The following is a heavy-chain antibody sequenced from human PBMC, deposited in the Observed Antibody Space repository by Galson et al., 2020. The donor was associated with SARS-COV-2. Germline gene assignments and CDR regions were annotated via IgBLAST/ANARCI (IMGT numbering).Heavy chain of an antibody. CDR2: IYYSGST. D-gene: IGHD3-10*01. CDR3: ARIGPYNSGSFFLYYYYYMDV. J-gene: IGHJ6*03. CDR1: GDSLSSDSYY. V-gene: IGHV4-39*01. Sequence: SETLSLTCTVSGDSLSSDSYYWGWIRPPPGKGLEWIVSIYYSGSTYYNPSLESPVTISVDTSNNQFSLKLSSVTAADTAVYYCARIGPYNSGSFFLYYYYYMDVWGKGTTVTIS.